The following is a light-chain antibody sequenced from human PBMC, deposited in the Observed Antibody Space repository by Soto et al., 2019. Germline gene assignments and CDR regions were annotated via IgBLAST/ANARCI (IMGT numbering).Light chain of an antibody. J-gene: IGKJ1*01. V-gene: IGKV1-39*01. CDR2: AAS. CDR1: QNINRF. CDR3: QQSYSSPQT. Sequence: DLQMTQSPSSLSASVGDRISITCRAGQNINRFLNWYQQKAGKAPKLLIYAASSLRSGVPSRFSGSGSGTDFTLTISSLQPEDFATYYCQQSYSSPQTFGQGTKVEIK.